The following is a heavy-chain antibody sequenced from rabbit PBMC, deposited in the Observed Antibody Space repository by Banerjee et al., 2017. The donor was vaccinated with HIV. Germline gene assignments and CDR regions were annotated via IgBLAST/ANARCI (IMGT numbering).Heavy chain of an antibody. CDR3: ARRASSSGYYLDYFNL. CDR1: GFDFSSYY. Sequence: QLKESGGGLVQPGGSLKLSCKASGFDFSSYYMSWVRQAPGKGLEWIGYIDPVFGSTYYASWVNGRFTISSHNAQNTLYLQLNSLTAADTATYFCARRASSSGYYLDYFNLWGPGTLVTVS. J-gene: IGHJ4*01. D-gene: IGHD1-1*01. V-gene: IGHV1S7*01. CDR2: IDPVFGST.